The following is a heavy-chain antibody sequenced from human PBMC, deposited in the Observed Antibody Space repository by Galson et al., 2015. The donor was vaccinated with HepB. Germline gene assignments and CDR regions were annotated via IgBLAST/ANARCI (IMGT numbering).Heavy chain of an antibody. D-gene: IGHD3-22*01. V-gene: IGHV3-53*04. CDR3: ARGPRYYYDSSGPGYFDY. CDR1: GFTVSSNY. CDR2: IYSGGST. Sequence: SLRLSCAASGFTVSSNYMSWVRQAPGKGLEWVSVIYSGGSTYYADSVRGRFTISRHNFKNTLYLQMNSLRAEDTAVYYCARGPRYYYDSSGPGYFDYWGQGTLVTVSS. J-gene: IGHJ4*02.